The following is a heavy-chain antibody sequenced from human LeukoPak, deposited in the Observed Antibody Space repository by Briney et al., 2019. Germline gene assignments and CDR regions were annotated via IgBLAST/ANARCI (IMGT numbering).Heavy chain of an antibody. CDR2: INHSGST. V-gene: IGHV4-34*01. CDR1: GGSFSGYY. D-gene: IGHD3-10*01. CDR3: AREGVSDHDAFDI. J-gene: IGHJ3*02. Sequence: TSETLSLTCAVYGGSFSGYYWSWIRQPPGKGLEWIGEINHSGSTNYNPSLKSRVTISVDTSKNQFSLKLSSVAAADTAVYYCAREGVSDHDAFDIWGQGTMVTVSS.